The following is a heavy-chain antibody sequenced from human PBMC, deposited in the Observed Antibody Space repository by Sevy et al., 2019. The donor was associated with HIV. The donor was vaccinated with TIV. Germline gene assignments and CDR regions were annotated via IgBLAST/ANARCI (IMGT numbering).Heavy chain of an antibody. Sequence: GGSLRLSCRASGFNLGDYVMSWFRQAPGKGLDWVGFIRSKAYGETREYAASVKGRVTISREGSKGIAYLQMHRLKTEDTGRYYCTRAMYYHDSGSYYGMDVWGQGTTVTVSS. CDR2: IRSKAYGETR. J-gene: IGHJ6*02. V-gene: IGHV3-49*01. CDR1: GFNLGDYV. D-gene: IGHD3-10*01. CDR3: TRAMYYHDSGSYYGMDV.